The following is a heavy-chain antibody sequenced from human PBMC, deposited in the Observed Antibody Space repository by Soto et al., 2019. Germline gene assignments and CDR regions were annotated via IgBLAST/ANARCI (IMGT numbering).Heavy chain of an antibody. V-gene: IGHV1-18*01. Sequence: ASVKVSCKASGYAFASYGINWVRQAPGQGLEWMGWISPHNGITSYEQNLQGRITMTTDTSTNTAFMDLRSLTSDDTAVYYCATSLDYTNGWEFDYWGQGTLVTVSS. CDR3: ATSLDYTNGWEFDY. J-gene: IGHJ4*02. CDR1: GYAFASYG. CDR2: ISPHNGIT. D-gene: IGHD6-19*01.